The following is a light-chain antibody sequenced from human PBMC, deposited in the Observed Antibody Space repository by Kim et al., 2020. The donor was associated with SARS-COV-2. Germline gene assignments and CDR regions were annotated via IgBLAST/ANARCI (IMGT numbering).Light chain of an antibody. Sequence: ALGQTVRIPCQGDSLRTNYASWYQQKARPAPVLVIYGKNNRPSGIPDRFAGSSSGSTASLTITGAQAEDEADYYCNSRDSSGNQYVFGTGTKVTVL. CDR3: NSRDSSGNQYV. CDR1: SLRTNY. V-gene: IGLV3-19*01. J-gene: IGLJ1*01. CDR2: GKN.